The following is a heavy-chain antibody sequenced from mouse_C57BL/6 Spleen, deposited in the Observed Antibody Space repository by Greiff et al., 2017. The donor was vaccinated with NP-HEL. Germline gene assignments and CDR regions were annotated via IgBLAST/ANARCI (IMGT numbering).Heavy chain of an antibody. D-gene: IGHD2-14*01. CDR2: IDPSDSYT. CDR1: GYTFTSYW. J-gene: IGHJ2*01. CDR3: AIGTTSYYFDY. Sequence: VQLQQPGAELVMPGASVKLSCKASGYTFTSYWMHWVKQRPGQGLEWIGEIDPSDSYTNYNQKFKGKSTLTVDKSSSTAYMQLSSLTSEDAAVYYCAIGTTSYYFDYWGQGTTLTVSS. V-gene: IGHV1-69*01.